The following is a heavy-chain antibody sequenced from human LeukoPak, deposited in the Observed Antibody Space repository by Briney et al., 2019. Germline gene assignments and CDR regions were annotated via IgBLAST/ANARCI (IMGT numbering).Heavy chain of an antibody. CDR1: GFTFSSYA. J-gene: IGHJ4*02. D-gene: IGHD2-2*01. CDR2: ISYDGSNK. V-gene: IGHV3-30*04. Sequence: PGRSLTLSCAASGFTFSSYAMHWVRQAPGKGLEWVAVISYDGSNKYYADSVKGRFTISRDNSKNTLYLQMNSLRAEDTAVYYCAIMRGTSSIDYWGQGPLVTVSS. CDR3: AIMRGTSSIDY.